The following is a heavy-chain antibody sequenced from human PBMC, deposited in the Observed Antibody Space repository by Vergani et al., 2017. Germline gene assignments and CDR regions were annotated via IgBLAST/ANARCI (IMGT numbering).Heavy chain of an antibody. V-gene: IGHV4-38-2*01. D-gene: IGHD3-10*01. J-gene: IGHJ6*02. Sequence: QVQLQESGPGLVKPSETLSLTCAVSGYSISSGDYWGWIRQPPGKGLEWIGSIYHSGSTYYNPSLKSRVTISVDTSKNQFSLKLSSVTAADTAVYYCARIRLSTGYFGESVLDYGMDVWGQGTTVTVSS. CDR2: IYHSGST. CDR3: ARIRLSTGYFGESVLDYGMDV. CDR1: GYSISSGDY.